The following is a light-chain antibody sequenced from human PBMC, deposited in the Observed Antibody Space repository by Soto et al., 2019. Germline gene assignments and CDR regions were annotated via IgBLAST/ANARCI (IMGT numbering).Light chain of an antibody. Sequence: EIEMTQSPANLSVSPGETVTLSCRASQGVSSSRVAWYQQRPGQAPRLLIYGGSTRAFGIPARFSGSGSGTEFTLTISSLQAGDLEVYHCQQYGTGPPWTFGQGTRV. J-gene: IGKJ1*01. CDR1: QGVSSS. CDR2: GGS. CDR3: QQYGTGPPWT. V-gene: IGKV3D-15*01.